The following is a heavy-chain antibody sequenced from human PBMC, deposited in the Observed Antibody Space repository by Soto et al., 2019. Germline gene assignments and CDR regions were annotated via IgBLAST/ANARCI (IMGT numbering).Heavy chain of an antibody. J-gene: IGHJ6*02. CDR1: GFTFSDYY. D-gene: IGHD1-1*01. Sequence: QVQLVESGGGLVQPGGSLRLSCAASGFTFSDYYMNWIRQAPGKGLEWVSSISTTSSYTKYADSVKGRFTISRDDAKDSLYLQMNSLRVEDTAGYYCANWTDLLGYGMDVWGQGTTVTVS. CDR3: ANWTDLLGYGMDV. V-gene: IGHV3-11*06. CDR2: ISTTSSYT.